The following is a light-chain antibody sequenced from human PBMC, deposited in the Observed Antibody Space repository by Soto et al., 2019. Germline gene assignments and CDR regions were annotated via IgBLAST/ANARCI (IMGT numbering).Light chain of an antibody. CDR2: DVS. V-gene: IGLV2-23*02. CDR3: CSYADNSRV. J-gene: IGLJ3*02. CDR1: SSDVGSYNL. Sequence: QSALTQPASVSGSPGQSITISCTGTSSDVGSYNLVSWYQQHPGKAPKLIIYDVSKRPSGVSNRFSGSKSGNTASLTISGLQAEDEADYYCCSYADNSRVFGGGTEVTVL.